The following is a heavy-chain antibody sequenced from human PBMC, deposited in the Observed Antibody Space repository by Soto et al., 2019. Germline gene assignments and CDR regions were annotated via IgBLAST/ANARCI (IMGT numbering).Heavy chain of an antibody. CDR1: GGSMRNYF. V-gene: IGHV4-59*01. CDR3: AAGEASSRNLAPYYLDF. CDR2: IHYSGTT. D-gene: IGHD6-13*01. Sequence: SETLSLTCTVPGGSMRNYFWTWIRQPPGKGLEWIGYIHYSGTTSFFPSYNPSLRSRVTISEDTSKNQFSLKLLSVTTADTAVYFCAAGEASSRNLAPYYLDFWGQGTLVTVSS. J-gene: IGHJ4*02.